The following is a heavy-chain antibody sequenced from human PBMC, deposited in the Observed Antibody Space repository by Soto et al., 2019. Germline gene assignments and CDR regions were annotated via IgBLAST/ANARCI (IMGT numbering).Heavy chain of an antibody. CDR1: GFTFSNAW. D-gene: IGHD2-8*01. CDR3: MLTPRSRMRSDY. J-gene: IGHJ4*02. CDR2: IKSKTDGGTT. V-gene: IGHV3-15*01. Sequence: GGSLRLSCAASGFTFSNAWMSWVRQAPGKGLEWVGRIKSKTDGGTTDYAAPVKGRFTISRDDSKNTLYLQMNSLKTEDTAVYYCMLTPRSRMRSDYWGKGTLVTVSS.